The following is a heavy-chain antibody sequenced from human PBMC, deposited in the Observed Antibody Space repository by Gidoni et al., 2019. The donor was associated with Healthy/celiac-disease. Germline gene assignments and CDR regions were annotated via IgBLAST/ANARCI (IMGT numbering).Heavy chain of an antibody. CDR2: ISAYNGNT. CDR1: GYTFPSYG. V-gene: IGHV1-18*01. J-gene: IGHJ4*02. CDR3: ARGDYGDFRSWLADY. Sequence: QVQLVQSGAEVKKPGASVKVSCKASGYTFPSYGIGWVRQAPGQGLEWMGWISAYNGNTNYAQKLQGRVTMTTDTSTSTAYMELRSLRSDDTAVYYCARGDYGDFRSWLADYWGQGTLVTVSS. D-gene: IGHD4-17*01.